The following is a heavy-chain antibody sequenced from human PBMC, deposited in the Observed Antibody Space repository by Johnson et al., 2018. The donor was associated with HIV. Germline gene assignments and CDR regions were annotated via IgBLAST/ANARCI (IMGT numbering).Heavy chain of an antibody. V-gene: IGHV3-66*01. Sequence: EQLVESGGGLVQPGGSLRLSCAASGFTVSSNYMSWVRQAPGKGLEWVSVIYSGGSTYYADSVKGRFTISRDNSKNTLYLQMNSLRAEDTAGYYCARLIQLWVAFDIWGQGKMVTVSS. CDR3: ARLIQLWVAFDI. CDR1: GFTVSSNY. D-gene: IGHD5-18*01. J-gene: IGHJ3*02. CDR2: IYSGGST.